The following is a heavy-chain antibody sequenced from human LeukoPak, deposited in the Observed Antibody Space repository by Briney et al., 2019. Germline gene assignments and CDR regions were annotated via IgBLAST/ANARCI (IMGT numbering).Heavy chain of an antibody. Sequence: GASVKVSCKTSGYTFTSYGYSWVRQAPGLGLEWMGWISAYNGNTNYAQKLQGRVTMTTVTSTSTVYMELRSLTSDDTAVYYCARAKTLEPTPSNAFDIWGQGTMVTVSS. V-gene: IGHV1-18*01. CDR2: ISAYNGNT. D-gene: IGHD1-1*01. CDR1: GYTFTSYG. CDR3: ARAKTLEPTPSNAFDI. J-gene: IGHJ3*02.